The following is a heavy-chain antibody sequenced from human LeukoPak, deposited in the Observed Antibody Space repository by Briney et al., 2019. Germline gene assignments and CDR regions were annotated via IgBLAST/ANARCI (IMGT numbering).Heavy chain of an antibody. J-gene: IGHJ4*02. Sequence: GGSLRLSCAASGFTFSSYSMNWVRQAPGKGLEWVSYISSSSSTIYYADSVKGRFTISRDNSKNTMFLQMNSLRAEDTAVYYCAKELSGGWPFDYWGQGALVTVSS. CDR1: GFTFSSYS. V-gene: IGHV3-48*01. CDR2: ISSSSSTI. CDR3: AKELSGGWPFDY. D-gene: IGHD6-19*01.